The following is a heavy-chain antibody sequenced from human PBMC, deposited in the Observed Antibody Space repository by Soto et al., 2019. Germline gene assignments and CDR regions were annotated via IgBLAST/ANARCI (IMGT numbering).Heavy chain of an antibody. V-gene: IGHV4-34*01. D-gene: IGHD3-10*01. CDR2: INHSGST. Sequence: SETLSLTCAVYGGSFSGYYWSWIRQPPGKGLEWIGEINHSGSTNYNPSLKSRVTISVDTSKNQFSLKLSSVTAADTAVYYCVFRGVIALLDYWGQGTLVTVSS. CDR3: VFRGVIALLDY. CDR1: GGSFSGYY. J-gene: IGHJ4*02.